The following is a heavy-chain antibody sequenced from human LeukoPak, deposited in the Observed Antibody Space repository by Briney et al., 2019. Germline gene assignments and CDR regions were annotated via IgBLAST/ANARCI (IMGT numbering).Heavy chain of an antibody. Sequence: PGGSLRLSCAASGFTFSSYGMHWVRQAPGKGLEWVAFIRYDGSNKYYADSVKGRFTISRDNSKNTLYLQMNSLRAEDTAVYYCAKDRARITMIVVAALLDYWGQGTLVTVSS. CDR3: AKDRARITMIVVAALLDY. CDR1: GFTFSSYG. J-gene: IGHJ4*02. V-gene: IGHV3-30*02. D-gene: IGHD3-22*01. CDR2: IRYDGSNK.